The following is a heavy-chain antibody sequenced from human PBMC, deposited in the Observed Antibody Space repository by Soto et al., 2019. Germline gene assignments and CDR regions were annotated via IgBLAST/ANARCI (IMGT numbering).Heavy chain of an antibody. CDR3: VRATYFSDSSGYTRCLEY. D-gene: IGHD3-22*01. CDR1: GFTFRNFV. V-gene: IGHV3-72*01. J-gene: IGHJ4*02. Sequence: GGSLRLSCAASGFTFRNFVMHWVRQAPGKGLEWVGRSRDRPQGYSTAYAASVKGRFTTSRDESKNSAYLQMNSLKTEDTAVYYCVRATYFSDSSGYTRCLEYWGQGTLVTVSS. CDR2: SRDRPQGYST.